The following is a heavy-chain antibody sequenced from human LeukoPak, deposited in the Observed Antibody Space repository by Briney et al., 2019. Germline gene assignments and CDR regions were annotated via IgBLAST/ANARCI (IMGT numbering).Heavy chain of an antibody. D-gene: IGHD3-22*01. J-gene: IGHJ3*02. V-gene: IGHV4-39*01. CDR2: IYYSGST. Sequence: PSETLSLTCTVSGGSISSSSYYWGWIRQPPGKGLEWIGSIYYSGSTYYNPSLKSRVTMSVDTSKNQFSLRLSSVTAADTAVYYCARHYYYERGGYYLWDDAFDIWGQGTLVTVSS. CDR1: GGSISSSSYY. CDR3: ARHYYYERGGYYLWDDAFDI.